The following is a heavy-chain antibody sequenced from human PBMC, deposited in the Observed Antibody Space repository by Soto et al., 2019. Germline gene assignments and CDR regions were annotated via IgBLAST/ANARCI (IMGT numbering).Heavy chain of an antibody. Sequence: ASVKVSCKASGYTFTSYAMHWVRQAPGQRLEWMGWINAGNGNTKYSQKFQGRVTITRDTSASTAYMELSSLRSEDTAVYYCARDASGSYGPYYFDYWGQGTLVTVSS. CDR1: GYTFTSYA. J-gene: IGHJ4*02. D-gene: IGHD1-26*01. CDR3: ARDASGSYGPYYFDY. V-gene: IGHV1-3*01. CDR2: INAGNGNT.